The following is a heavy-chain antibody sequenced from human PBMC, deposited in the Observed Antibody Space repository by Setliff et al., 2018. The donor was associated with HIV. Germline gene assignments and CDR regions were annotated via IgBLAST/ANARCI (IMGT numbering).Heavy chain of an antibody. V-gene: IGHV4-4*08. CDR1: GDSISSYS. CDR2: IYSSGGT. CDR3: ARYRYYYDSSGYGRWFDP. J-gene: IGHJ5*02. D-gene: IGHD3-22*01. Sequence: SETLSLTCTVSGDSISSYSWNWIRQPPGEGLEWIGYIYSSGGTNYNPSLKSRVTISVDTSENQFSLRLNSVTAADMAVYYCARYRYYYDSSGYGRWFDPWGQGTLVTVSS.